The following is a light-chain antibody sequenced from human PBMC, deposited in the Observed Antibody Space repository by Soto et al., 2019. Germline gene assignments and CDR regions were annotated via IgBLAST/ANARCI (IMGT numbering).Light chain of an antibody. V-gene: IGLV2-14*01. Sequence: QSVLTQPASVSGSPGQSITISCTGTSSDVGGYNYVSWYQQLPGKAPKLMIYDVNNRPSGVSNRFSGSKSGNTASLTISGLQAEDEDDYYCSSYTGSSTFVSGTGTKVTVL. CDR3: SSYTGSSTFV. CDR2: DVN. J-gene: IGLJ1*01. CDR1: SSDVGGYNY.